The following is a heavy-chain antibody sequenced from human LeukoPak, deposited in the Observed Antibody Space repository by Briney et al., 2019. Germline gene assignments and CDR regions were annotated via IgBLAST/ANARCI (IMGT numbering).Heavy chain of an antibody. CDR3: AGDVDSVY. Sequence: PGGFLGLSCAASGFTFSSYAWSWGRQPPGKGMEWASAISGSGGSTYYSDSVKGRFTISRDNSKNTLYLQMNSLRAEDTAVYYCAGDVDSVYWGQGTLVTVSS. J-gene: IGHJ4*02. D-gene: IGHD5-12*01. CDR1: GFTFSSYA. CDR2: ISGSGGST. V-gene: IGHV3-23*01.